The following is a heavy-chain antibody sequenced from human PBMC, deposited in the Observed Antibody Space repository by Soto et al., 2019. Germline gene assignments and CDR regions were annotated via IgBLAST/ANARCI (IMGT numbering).Heavy chain of an antibody. CDR1: GGSISSYY. D-gene: IGHD5-18*01. Sequence: SETLSLTCTVSGGSISSYYWSWIRQPPGKGLEWIGYIYYSGSTNYNPSLKSRVTISVDTSKNQFSLKLSSVTAADTAVYYCAREAFDVYSYGIDYWGQGTLVTVSS. J-gene: IGHJ4*02. CDR3: AREAFDVYSYGIDY. V-gene: IGHV4-59*01. CDR2: IYYSGST.